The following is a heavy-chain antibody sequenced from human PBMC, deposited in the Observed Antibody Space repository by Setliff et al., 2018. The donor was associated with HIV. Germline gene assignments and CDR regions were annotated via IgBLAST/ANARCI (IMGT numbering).Heavy chain of an antibody. CDR1: GGSISSYY. J-gene: IGHJ3*02. CDR2: IYYSGSN. V-gene: IGHV4-59*08. Sequence: PSETLSLTFTVSGGSISSYYWNWIRQPPGKGLEWIGYIYYSGSNNYNPSLKSRVTISLDTSKNQFSLKLSSVTAADTTVYFCARGGAFYYYDSHGKFNTGGAKDAFDIWGQGTMVTVSS. CDR3: ARGGAFYYYDSHGKFNTGGAKDAFDI. D-gene: IGHD3-22*01.